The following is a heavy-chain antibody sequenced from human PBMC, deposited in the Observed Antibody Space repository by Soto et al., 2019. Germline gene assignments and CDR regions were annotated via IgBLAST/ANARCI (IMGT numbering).Heavy chain of an antibody. D-gene: IGHD1-26*01. V-gene: IGHV3-23*01. CDR1: GFTFSDYD. Sequence: DVQLLESGGGLVQPGGSLRLSCAASGFTFSDYDMSWVRQAPGKGLEWVSAIIRSGGSTYYADSVRGRFTISRDNSENTLYLQMNSLRAEDTAVYYCAREDILGARSFDYWGQGALVTVSS. J-gene: IGHJ4*02. CDR2: IIRSGGST. CDR3: AREDILGARSFDY.